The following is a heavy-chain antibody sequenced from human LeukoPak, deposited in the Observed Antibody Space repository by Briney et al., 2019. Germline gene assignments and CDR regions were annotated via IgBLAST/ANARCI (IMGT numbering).Heavy chain of an antibody. J-gene: IGHJ3*02. CDR1: GYFISSGYY. Sequence: SETLSLICALSGYFISSGYYWGWIRQPPGKGLEWIGSIYPGGSTYYNPSLKSRVTISVDTSKNQFSMKLSSVTAAETAVYYCARCESSSDAFDIWGQGTMVTVSS. V-gene: IGHV4-38-2*01. D-gene: IGHD6-6*01. CDR2: IYPGGST. CDR3: ARCESSSDAFDI.